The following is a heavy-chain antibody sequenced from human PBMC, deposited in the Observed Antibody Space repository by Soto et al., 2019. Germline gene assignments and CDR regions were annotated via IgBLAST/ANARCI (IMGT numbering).Heavy chain of an antibody. CDR2: INRDGSET. D-gene: IGHD2-2*01. J-gene: IGHJ4*02. CDR1: GLTFSNYW. Sequence: EVQLVESGGGLVQPGGSLRLSCVVSGLTFSNYWMSWVRQAPGKGLEWVANINRDGSETYYVDSVKGRFTIFRDNIKNSLYLQMTSLRAEDTAVYYCARPARECSSPGCANWGQGTLVTVSS. V-gene: IGHV3-7*01. CDR3: ARPARECSSPGCAN.